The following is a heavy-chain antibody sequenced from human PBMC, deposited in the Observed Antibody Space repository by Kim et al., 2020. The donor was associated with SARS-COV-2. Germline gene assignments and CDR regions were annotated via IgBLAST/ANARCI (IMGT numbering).Heavy chain of an antibody. J-gene: IGHJ5*02. CDR3: ARGTWGGGGWGYGSGQYNRFDP. Sequence: ASVKVSCEASGYTFTSSHIQWVRQAPGQGLEWMGIINPSGGSTTYAQELQGRVTMTRDTSTGTVYMELSSLRSEDTALYYCARGTWGGGGWGYGSGQYNRFDPWGQGTLVIVSS. CDR2: INPSGGST. V-gene: IGHV1-46*03. CDR1: GYTFTSSH. D-gene: IGHD3-10*01.